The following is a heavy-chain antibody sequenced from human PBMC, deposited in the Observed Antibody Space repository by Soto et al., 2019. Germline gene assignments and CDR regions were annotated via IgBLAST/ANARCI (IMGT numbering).Heavy chain of an antibody. V-gene: IGHV3-21*06. D-gene: IGHD1-26*01. J-gene: IGHJ3*01. CDR1: GFNFRNFN. Sequence: GGSLRLSCEGSGFNFRNFNMIWVRQAPGKGLEWVSSVSGSSSYIYYADSVKGRFTVSRDNANNLVFLQMNGLRPEDTAMYYCARDLRGYYGPWGQGTMVTVSS. CDR3: ARDLRGYYGP. CDR2: VSGSSSYI.